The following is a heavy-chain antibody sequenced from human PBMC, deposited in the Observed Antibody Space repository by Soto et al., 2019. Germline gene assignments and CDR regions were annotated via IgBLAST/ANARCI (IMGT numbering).Heavy chain of an antibody. D-gene: IGHD1-26*01. Sequence: PSETLSLTCDVSGDTISTGGYTWAWIRQPPGKALEWIGHTYHSGNPYYNPSLKSRVIISVDRSKNQFSLKLTSVTAVDTAVYYCARRESQGQIDYWGQGTLVTVSS. CDR1: GDTISTGGYT. CDR3: ARRESQGQIDY. J-gene: IGHJ4*02. V-gene: IGHV4-30-2*01. CDR2: TYHSGNP.